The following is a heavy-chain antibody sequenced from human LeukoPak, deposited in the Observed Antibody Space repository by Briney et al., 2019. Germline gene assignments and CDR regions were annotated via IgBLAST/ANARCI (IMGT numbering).Heavy chain of an antibody. CDR2: ISDTGFSI. V-gene: IGHV3-48*01. CDR1: EFTFSSYS. CDR3: VSALVAGTTH. Sequence: GGSLRLSCAASEFTFSSYSMNWFRQAPGKGLEWVSYISDTGFSIYYADSVKGRFTISRDNAKNSLSLQMDSLRVEDTAVYYRVSALVAGTTHWGQGTLVTVSS. J-gene: IGHJ4*02. D-gene: IGHD6-19*01.